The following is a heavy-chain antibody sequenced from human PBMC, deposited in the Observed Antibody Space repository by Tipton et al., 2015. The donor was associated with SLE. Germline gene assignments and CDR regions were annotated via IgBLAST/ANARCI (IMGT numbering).Heavy chain of an antibody. V-gene: IGHV4-4*09. CDR1: GGSISSYY. CDR2: IYTSGST. D-gene: IGHD3-9*01. Sequence: LRLSCTVSGGSISSYYWSWIRQPPGKGPEWIGYIYTSGSTNYNPSLKSRVTISVDTSKNQFSLKLSSVTAADTAVYYCARGQGSYYDILTGGAFDIWGQGTMVTVSS. CDR3: ARGQGSYYDILTGGAFDI. J-gene: IGHJ3*02.